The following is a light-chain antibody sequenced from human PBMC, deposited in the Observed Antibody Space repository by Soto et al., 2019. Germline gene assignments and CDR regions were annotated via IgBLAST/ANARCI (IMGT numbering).Light chain of an antibody. Sequence: DIVMTQSPDSLAVSPGERASLSCRASQSVSTNLAWYQQKPAQAPRLLIYGASTRATGIPARFSGGGSGTEFTLTISSLQSADFAVYYCQQYNDWPLTFGGGTKVEIK. CDR3: QQYNDWPLT. CDR2: GAS. J-gene: IGKJ4*01. CDR1: QSVSTN. V-gene: IGKV3-15*01.